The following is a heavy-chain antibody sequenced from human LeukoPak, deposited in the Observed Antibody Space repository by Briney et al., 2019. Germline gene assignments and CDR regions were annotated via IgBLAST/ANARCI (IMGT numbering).Heavy chain of an antibody. CDR1: GFTFNTYG. CDR3: AKDLGRYRNNYFDY. Sequence: GGSLRLSCAASGFTFNTYGMHWVRQAPGKGLEWVAVISYDGSHKYYADSVKGRFTISRDNSKNTLYLQMNSLGAEDTAVYYCAKDLGRYRNNYFDYWGQGTLVTVSS. J-gene: IGHJ4*02. D-gene: IGHD1-26*01. CDR2: ISYDGSHK. V-gene: IGHV3-30*18.